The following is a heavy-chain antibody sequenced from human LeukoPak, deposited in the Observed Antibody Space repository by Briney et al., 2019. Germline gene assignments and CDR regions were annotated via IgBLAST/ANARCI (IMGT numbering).Heavy chain of an antibody. V-gene: IGHV4-4*09. Sequence: PSETLSLPCTVSGGSISSYYWSWIRQPPGKGLEWIGYIYTSGSTNYNPSLKSRVTISVDTSKNQFSLKLSSVTAADTAVYYCARQRWLQFPFDYWGQGTLVTVSS. CDR1: GGSISSYY. CDR2: IYTSGST. CDR3: ARQRWLQFPFDY. D-gene: IGHD5-24*01. J-gene: IGHJ4*02.